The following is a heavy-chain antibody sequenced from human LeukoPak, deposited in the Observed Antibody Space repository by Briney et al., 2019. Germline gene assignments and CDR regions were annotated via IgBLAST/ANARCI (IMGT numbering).Heavy chain of an antibody. CDR2: IKNRFDGGTT. D-gene: IGHD2-2*01. CDR1: GFTFSNAW. Sequence: PGGSLRLSCAASGFTFSNAWMSWVRQAPGKELEWVGRIKNRFDGGTTDYAAPVKGRFTISRDDSKNTLSLQMNSLITEDTAAYYCTTDCSSTSCYGDGAFDLWGQGTMVTVSS. J-gene: IGHJ3*01. CDR3: TTDCSSTSCYGDGAFDL. V-gene: IGHV3-15*01.